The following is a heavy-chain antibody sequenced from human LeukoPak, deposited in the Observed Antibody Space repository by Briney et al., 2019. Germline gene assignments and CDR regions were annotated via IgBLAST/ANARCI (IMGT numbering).Heavy chain of an antibody. J-gene: IGHJ3*02. V-gene: IGHV3-20*04. CDR2: INWNGGST. D-gene: IGHD1-26*01. CDR1: GFSFDDYG. Sequence: GGSLRLSCAASGFSFDDYGMSWVRQAPGKGLEWVSGINWNGGSTGYADSVKGRFTISRDNAKNSLSLQMNSLRAEDTAVYYCARGGSYLSAFDIWGQGTMVTVSS. CDR3: ARGGSYLSAFDI.